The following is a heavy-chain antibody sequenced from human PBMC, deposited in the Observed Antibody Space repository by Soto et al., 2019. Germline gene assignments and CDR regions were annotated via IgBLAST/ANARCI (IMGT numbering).Heavy chain of an antibody. CDR3: GRHPHVLGATTWHFQN. CDR2: IYYSGST. Sequence: SETLSLTCTVSGGSISSGGYYWSWIRQHPGKGLEWIGYIYYSGSTYYNPSLKSRVTISLDKSTSTVYLQWSSLKASDTAMYYCGRHPHVLGATTWHFQNWGQGTLVTVSS. D-gene: IGHD1-26*01. V-gene: IGHV4-31*03. CDR1: GGSISSGGYY. J-gene: IGHJ1*01.